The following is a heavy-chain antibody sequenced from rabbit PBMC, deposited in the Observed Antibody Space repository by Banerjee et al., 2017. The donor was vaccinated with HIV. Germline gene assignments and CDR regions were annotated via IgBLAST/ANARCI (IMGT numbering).Heavy chain of an antibody. Sequence: QLEESGGGLVQPGGSLTLSCKASGFDFSNYYMTWVRQAPGKGLEWIACIDAGSSGNTYYASWVNGRFTISSHNAQNTLYLQLNSLTAADTATYFCARAGYAGWGYAPMDLWGPGTLVTVS. J-gene: IGHJ6*01. V-gene: IGHV1S7*01. D-gene: IGHD4-2*01. CDR2: IDAGSSGNT. CDR1: GFDFSNYY. CDR3: ARAGYAGWGYAPMDL.